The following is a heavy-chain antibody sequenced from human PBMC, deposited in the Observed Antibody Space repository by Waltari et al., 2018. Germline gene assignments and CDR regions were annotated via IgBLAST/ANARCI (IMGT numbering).Heavy chain of an antibody. CDR1: GFTFRSHW. Sequence: EVQLVESGGGLVQPGGSLRLSCAASGFTFRSHWMSWVRQAPGTGMEWVANIKQDGSEKSYVDSVKGRFTISRDNAKNSLYLQMNSLRAEDTAVYYCARFARWFGELSSPRGGGYYYYMDVWGKGTTVTVSS. CDR3: ARFARWFGELSSPRGGGYYYYMDV. CDR2: IKQDGSEK. V-gene: IGHV3-7*01. J-gene: IGHJ6*03. D-gene: IGHD3-10*01.